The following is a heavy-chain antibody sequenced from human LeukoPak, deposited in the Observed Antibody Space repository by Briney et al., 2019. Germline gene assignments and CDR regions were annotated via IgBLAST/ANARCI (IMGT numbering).Heavy chain of an antibody. CDR1: GFTFSSYS. J-gene: IGHJ4*02. Sequence: PGGSLRLSCTASGFTFSSYSMNWVRQAPGRGLEWVSSISSSSSYIYYADSVKGRFTISRDNAKNSLCLQMNSLRAEDTAVYYCARDDCGGNSDYWGQGTLVTVSS. D-gene: IGHD4-23*01. V-gene: IGHV3-21*01. CDR3: ARDDCGGNSDY. CDR2: ISSSSSYI.